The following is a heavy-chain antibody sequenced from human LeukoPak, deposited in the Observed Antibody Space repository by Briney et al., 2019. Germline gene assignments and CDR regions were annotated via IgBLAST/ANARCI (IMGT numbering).Heavy chain of an antibody. D-gene: IGHD1-26*01. J-gene: IGHJ4*02. CDR1: GFTFSNYW. V-gene: IGHV3-74*01. Sequence: GGSLRLSCAASGFTFSNYWMHWVRQAPGKGLVWVSRINSDGSSTNYADSVKGRFTISRDNAENTLYLQMSSLRAEDTAVYYCARGYGSYADCWGQGTLVTVSS. CDR2: INSDGSST. CDR3: ARGYGSYADC.